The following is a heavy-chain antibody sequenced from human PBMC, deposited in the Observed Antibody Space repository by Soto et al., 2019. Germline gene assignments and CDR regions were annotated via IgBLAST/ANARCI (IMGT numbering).Heavy chain of an antibody. V-gene: IGHV1-18*01. CDR2: ISAYNGNT. D-gene: IGHD6-6*01. CDR1: GYTFTSYG. Sequence: QVQLVQSGAEVKKPGASVKVSCKASGYTFTSYGISWVRQAPGQGLEWMGWISAYNGNTNYAQKLQGRVTMTTDTSTRRAYMELRSLRSDDTAVYYCARGPRRMAAATGGWFDPWGQGTLVTVSS. CDR3: ARGPRRMAAATGGWFDP. J-gene: IGHJ5*02.